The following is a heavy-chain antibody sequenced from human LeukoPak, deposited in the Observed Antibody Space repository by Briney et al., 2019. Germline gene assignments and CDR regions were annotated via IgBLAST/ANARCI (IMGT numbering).Heavy chain of an antibody. Sequence: ASVKVSCKASGYTFTSYDINWVRQATGQGLEWMGWMNPNSGNTGYAQKFQGRVTMTRNTSISTAYMELRRLRSDDSAVYYCARLQSRLSRYFDWWLRGYFDSWGQGTLVTVSS. D-gene: IGHD3-9*01. V-gene: IGHV1-8*01. CDR3: ARLQSRLSRYFDWWLRGYFDS. J-gene: IGHJ4*02. CDR1: GYTFTSYD. CDR2: MNPNSGNT.